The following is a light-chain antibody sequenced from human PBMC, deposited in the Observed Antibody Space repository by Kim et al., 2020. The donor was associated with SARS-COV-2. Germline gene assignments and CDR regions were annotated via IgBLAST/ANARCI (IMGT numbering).Light chain of an antibody. CDR3: QAWDSNTAV. Sequence: VSPGQTATITCSGDKLEDRYVCWFQQKPGPSPLLVISQDTKRPSGIPERFSGSNSGNTATLTISGTQATDEADYFCQAWDSNTAVFGGGTQLNVL. CDR1: KLEDRY. CDR2: QDT. V-gene: IGLV3-1*01. J-gene: IGLJ2*01.